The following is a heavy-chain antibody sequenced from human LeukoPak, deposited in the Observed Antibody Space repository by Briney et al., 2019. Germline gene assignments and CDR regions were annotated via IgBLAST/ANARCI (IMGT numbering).Heavy chain of an antibody. CDR2: FYYSGIT. Sequence: SETLSLTCTVSGGAISSNSYYWGWIRQPPGKGLEWIGSFYYSGITYYNPSLKSRVTISVDTSKNQFSLKLSSVTAADTAVYYCARGGSSGPDYWGQGTLVTVSS. V-gene: IGHV4-39*01. J-gene: IGHJ4*02. CDR3: ARGGSSGPDY. CDR1: GGAISSNSYY. D-gene: IGHD6-19*01.